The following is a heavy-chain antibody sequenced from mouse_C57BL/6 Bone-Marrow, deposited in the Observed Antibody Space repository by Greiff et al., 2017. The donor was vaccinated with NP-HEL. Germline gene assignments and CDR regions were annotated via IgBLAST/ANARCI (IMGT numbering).Heavy chain of an antibody. J-gene: IGHJ4*01. CDR3: ARRSDSNYRGGNYAMDY. V-gene: IGHV1-64*01. CDR1: GYTFTSYW. Sequence: QVQLQQPGAELVKPGASVKLSCKASGYTFTSYWMHWVKQRPGQGLEWIGMIHPNSGSTNYNEKFKSKATLTVDKSSSTAYMQLSSLTSEDSAVYYCARRSDSNYRGGNYAMDYWGQGTSVTVSS. CDR2: IHPNSGST. D-gene: IGHD2-5*01.